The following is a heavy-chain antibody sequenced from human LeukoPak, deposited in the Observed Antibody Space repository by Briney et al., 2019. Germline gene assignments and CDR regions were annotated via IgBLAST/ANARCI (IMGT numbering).Heavy chain of an antibody. Sequence: PGGSLRLSCAASGFTFSSYGMHWVRRAPGKGLVWVSRINSDGSSTSYADSVKGRFTISRDNAKNTLYLQMNSLRAEDTAVYYCRLTGTTGQYGFDYWGQGTLVTVSS. V-gene: IGHV3-74*01. CDR2: INSDGSST. D-gene: IGHD1-7*01. CDR3: RLTGTTGQYGFDY. CDR1: GFTFSSYG. J-gene: IGHJ4*02.